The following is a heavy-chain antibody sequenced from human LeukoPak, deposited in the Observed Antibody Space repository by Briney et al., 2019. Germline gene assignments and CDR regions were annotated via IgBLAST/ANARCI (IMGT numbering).Heavy chain of an antibody. J-gene: IGHJ4*02. CDR2: ISWNSVNI. V-gene: IGHV3-9*03. CDR1: GFTLDDYA. CDR3: AKGTMIIVAVGDYFDY. D-gene: IGHD3-22*01. Sequence: GGSLRLSCAASGFTLDDYAMHWVRQAPGKGLEWVSGISWNSVNIGYADSAKGRFTISRDNAKNSLYLQMNSLRAEDMALYYCAKGTMIIVAVGDYFDYWGQGTLVTVSS.